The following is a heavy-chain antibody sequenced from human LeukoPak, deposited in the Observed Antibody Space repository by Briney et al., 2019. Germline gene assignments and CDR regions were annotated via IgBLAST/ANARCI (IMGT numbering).Heavy chain of an antibody. J-gene: IGHJ4*02. D-gene: IGHD1-14*01. CDR3: ARLDYNFGTN. CDR1: GGSISSYY. CDR2: IYYSGST. Sequence: PSETLSLTCTVSGGSISSYYWSWIRQPPGKGLEWIGYIYYSGSTNYNPSLKSRVTISVDTSKNQFSLKLSSVTAADTAVYYCARLDYNFGTNWGQGALVTVSP. V-gene: IGHV4-59*08.